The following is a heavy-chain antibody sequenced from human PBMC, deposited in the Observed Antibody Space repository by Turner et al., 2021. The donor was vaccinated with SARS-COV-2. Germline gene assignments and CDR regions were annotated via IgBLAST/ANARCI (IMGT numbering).Heavy chain of an antibody. CDR3: ARGHCTGGRCDYYYGMDV. CDR1: GCTLSTCW. CDR2: FNSDGNYI. D-gene: IGHD2-15*01. V-gene: IGHV3-74*01. J-gene: IGHJ6*02. Sequence: EVELVESGGGLVQPGGSLRLSCEASGCTLSTCWMHWVRQAPGKGLVWVSRFNSDGNYISYADSVRGRFTISRDSAKNTLFLQMNSLRAEDTAVYYCARGHCTGGRCDYYYGMDVWGQGTTVTVSS.